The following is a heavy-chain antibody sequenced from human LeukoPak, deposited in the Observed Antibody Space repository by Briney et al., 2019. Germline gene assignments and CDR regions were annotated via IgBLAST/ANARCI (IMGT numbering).Heavy chain of an antibody. J-gene: IGHJ4*02. CDR3: ATRPFPVDTAMANDY. CDR1: GFSFSSYW. Sequence: GGSLRLSCAASGFSFSSYWMSWVRQAPGKGLEWVANIKQDGSEKYYADSVKGRFTISRDNSKNTLYLQMNSLRAEDTAVYYCATRPFPVDTAMANDYWGQGTLVTVSS. CDR2: IKQDGSEK. V-gene: IGHV3-7*01. D-gene: IGHD5-18*01.